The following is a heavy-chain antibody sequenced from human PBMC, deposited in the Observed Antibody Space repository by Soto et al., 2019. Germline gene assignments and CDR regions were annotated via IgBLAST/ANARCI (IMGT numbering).Heavy chain of an antibody. Sequence: SETLSLTCAVSGDSISSSNWWTWVRQPPGKGLEWIGDIYHTGITNYNPSLKSRVTILVDKSKNQFSLKRTSVTAADTAVYYCARYGASGLYYYFGMDVWGQGTTVTVSS. J-gene: IGHJ6*02. CDR3: ARYGASGLYYYFGMDV. D-gene: IGHD2-8*01. CDR1: GDSISSSNW. CDR2: IYHTGIT. V-gene: IGHV4-4*02.